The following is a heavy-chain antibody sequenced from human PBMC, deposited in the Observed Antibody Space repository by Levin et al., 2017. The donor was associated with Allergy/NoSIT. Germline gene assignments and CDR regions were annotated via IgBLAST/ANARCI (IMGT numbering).Heavy chain of an antibody. CDR3: ARDVGPSSPRSRLLF. Sequence: GESLKISCTASGFIFNNYWMTWVRQAPGKGLEWVANIKHDGGEKNHADSVKGRFTISRDNAKNSLFLQMNSLRAEDTAVYYCARDVGPSSPRSRLLFRGQGTLVTVSS. D-gene: IGHD2-15*01. J-gene: IGHJ4*02. V-gene: IGHV3-7*04. CDR1: GFIFNNYW. CDR2: IKHDGGEK.